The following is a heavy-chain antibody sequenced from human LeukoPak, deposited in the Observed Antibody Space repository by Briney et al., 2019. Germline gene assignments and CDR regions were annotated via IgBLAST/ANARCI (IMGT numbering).Heavy chain of an antibody. CDR1: GFTFSTSV. CDR3: VSRYHLPFDN. J-gene: IGHJ4*02. D-gene: IGHD1-14*01. Sequence: GGSLRLSCAASGFTFSTSVMHWVRQAPGKGLEWAAEISYDGSTKYYADSVKGRFSISRDNSKNTLYLQMNNLRPEDTAVYYCVSRYHLPFDNWGQGTLVTVSS. V-gene: IGHV3-30*03. CDR2: ISYDGSTK.